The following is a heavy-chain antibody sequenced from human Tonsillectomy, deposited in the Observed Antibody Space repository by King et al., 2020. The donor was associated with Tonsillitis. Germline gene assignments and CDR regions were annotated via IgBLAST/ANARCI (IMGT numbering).Heavy chain of an antibody. CDR3: VRDSGYCTNGVCYGYYFDF. D-gene: IGHD2-8*01. CDR1: TFRFSDHF. CDR2: ARNRGHGYTT. Sequence: QLVQSGGGLVQPGGSLRLSCATSTFRFSDHFMDWVRQAPGKGLEWVGRARNRGHGYTTEYAPSVSGRFTFSRDDSENSFYLQMNSLKTEDTAVYYCVRDSGYCTNGVCYGYYFDFWGQGTLVTVSS. V-gene: IGHV3-72*01. J-gene: IGHJ4*02.